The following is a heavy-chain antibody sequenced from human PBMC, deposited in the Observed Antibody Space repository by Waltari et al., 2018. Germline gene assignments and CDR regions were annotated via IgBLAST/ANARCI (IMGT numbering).Heavy chain of an antibody. V-gene: IGHV4-61*02. D-gene: IGHD3-16*02. CDR1: GGSISSGSYY. CDR2: IYTSGST. CDR3: ARTLTYDYIWGTYRDHPYYFDY. Sequence: QVHLQESGPGLVKPSQTLSLTCTVSGGSISSGSYYWSWIRQPAGKGLEWIGRIYTSGSTNSNPSLKSRVTISLDTSKNHFSLKLRSVTAADTAVYYCARTLTYDYIWGTYRDHPYYFDYWGQGTLVTVSS. J-gene: IGHJ4*02.